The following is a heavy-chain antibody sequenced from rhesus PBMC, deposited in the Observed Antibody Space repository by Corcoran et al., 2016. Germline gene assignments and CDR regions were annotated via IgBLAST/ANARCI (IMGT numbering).Heavy chain of an antibody. V-gene: IGHV4-127*01. Sequence: QVQLQESGPGLVKPSETLSLTCTVSGASISGGYGRGWIRQPPGKGVERIGTSKGKRGGTASNPSLKSLATMSRDTSKNQFSLKLSSVTAADTAVYYCAARPQGLVGPYDYWGQGVLVTVSS. CDR2: SKGKRGGT. J-gene: IGHJ4*01. CDR3: AARPQGLVGPYDY. D-gene: IGHD1-44*01. CDR1: GASISGGYG.